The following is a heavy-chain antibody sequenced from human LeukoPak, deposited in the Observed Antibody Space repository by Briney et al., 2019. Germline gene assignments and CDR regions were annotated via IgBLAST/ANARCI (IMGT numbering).Heavy chain of an antibody. Sequence: SETLSLTCTVSGGSISSSIHYWGRIRQPPGKGLEWIGNIYYSGSTYYNPSLKSRVTMSVDTPKNQLSLKLSSVTAADTAVYYCARHYYFGSGTYSPAYWGQGILVSVSS. V-gene: IGHV4-39*01. D-gene: IGHD3-10*01. J-gene: IGHJ4*02. CDR3: ARHYYFGSGTYSPAY. CDR1: GGSISSSIHY. CDR2: IYYSGST.